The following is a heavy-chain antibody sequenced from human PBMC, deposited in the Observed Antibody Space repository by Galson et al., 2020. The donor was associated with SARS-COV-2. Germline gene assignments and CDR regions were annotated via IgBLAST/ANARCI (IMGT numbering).Heavy chain of an antibody. J-gene: IGHJ4*02. Sequence: SETLSLTCTVSGGTISSSIYFWGWIRQPPGKALQWIGTTYDSGTTYYDPSLKSRLTISVDTSKTQFPLKLSSVTAADTAVYYCARHGRGELLFPFDYWGQGILVTVSS. CDR3: ARHGRGELLFPFDY. V-gene: IGHV4-39*01. CDR1: GGTISSSIYF. CDR2: TYDSGTT. D-gene: IGHD1-26*01.